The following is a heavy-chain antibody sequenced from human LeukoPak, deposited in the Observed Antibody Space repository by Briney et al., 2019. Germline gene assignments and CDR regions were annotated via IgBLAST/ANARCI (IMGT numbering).Heavy chain of an antibody. Sequence: PGGSLRLSCTASGFTFSSYSMNWVRQAPGKGLEWVSSISSSSSYIYYADSVKGRFTISRDNAKNSLYLQMNSLRAEDTAVYYCARDQGSGSYYFDYWGQGTLVTVSS. CDR1: GFTFSSYS. CDR2: ISSSSSYI. J-gene: IGHJ4*02. D-gene: IGHD3-10*01. V-gene: IGHV3-21*01. CDR3: ARDQGSGSYYFDY.